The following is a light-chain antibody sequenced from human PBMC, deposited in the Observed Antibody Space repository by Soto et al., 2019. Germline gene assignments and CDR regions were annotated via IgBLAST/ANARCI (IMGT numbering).Light chain of an antibody. V-gene: IGLV2-14*01. J-gene: IGLJ3*02. CDR3: SSYTSSFTRV. CDR1: SSDVGGYNY. Sequence: QAVVTQPASVSGSPGQSITISCTGTSSDVGGYNYVSWYQQHPGKAPKLMIYEVSNRPSGVSNRFSGSKSGNTASLTISGLQAEDEADYYCSSYTSSFTRVFGGGTNLTVL. CDR2: EVS.